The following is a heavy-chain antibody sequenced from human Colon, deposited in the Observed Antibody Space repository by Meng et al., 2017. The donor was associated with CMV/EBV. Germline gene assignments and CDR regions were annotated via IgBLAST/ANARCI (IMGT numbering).Heavy chain of an antibody. Sequence: SETLSLTCTVSGGSISTFYWSWLRQSPGKGLEWIGYVYYAGSTKYKSPLKDRVTTSVDTSKRQFSLKLSSVTAADTAVYYCARGARKVTRIIIVRTNWFDPWGQGTLVTVSS. CDR3: ARGARKVTRIIIVRTNWFDP. J-gene: IGHJ5*02. CDR2: VYYAGST. V-gene: IGHV4-59*12. CDR1: GGSISTFY. D-gene: IGHD2-8*01.